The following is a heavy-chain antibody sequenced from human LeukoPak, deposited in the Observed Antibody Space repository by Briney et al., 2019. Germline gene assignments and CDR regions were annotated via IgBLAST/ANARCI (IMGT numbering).Heavy chain of an antibody. Sequence: PGRSLRLSCAASGFTFSSYGMHWVRQAPGKGLEWVSSISSSSSYIYYADSVKGRFTISRDNAKNSLYLQMNSLRAEDTAVYYCARDPSIAAAHLNYYYGMDVWGQGTTVTVSS. CDR3: ARDPSIAAAHLNYYYGMDV. J-gene: IGHJ6*02. CDR1: GFTFSSYG. CDR2: ISSSSSYI. V-gene: IGHV3-21*01. D-gene: IGHD6-13*01.